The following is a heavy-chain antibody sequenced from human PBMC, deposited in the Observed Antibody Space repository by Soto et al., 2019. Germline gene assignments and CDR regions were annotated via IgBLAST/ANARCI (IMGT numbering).Heavy chain of an antibody. CDR1: GYTFSNYD. J-gene: IGHJ4*02. CDR3: AKVSRKGSAIDFDY. D-gene: IGHD3-10*01. Sequence: QVKLVQSGAELKKPGASVKVSCKASGYTFSNYDMNWVRQATGQGPEWIGWVNPNNGDTGYVQKFQGRVTLTTDISTTTAYMALTSLRSEDTAIYNCAKVSRKGSAIDFDYWGQGTLITVSS. V-gene: IGHV1-8*01. CDR2: VNPNNGDT.